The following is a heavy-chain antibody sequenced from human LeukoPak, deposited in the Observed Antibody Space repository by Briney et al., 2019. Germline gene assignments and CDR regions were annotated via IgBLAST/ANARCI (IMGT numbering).Heavy chain of an antibody. Sequence: GASVTVSCTASGYTVTNYGISWVRQAPGQGLEWMGWISAYNGNTNYAQKLQGRVTMTTDTSTSTAYMELRSLSSHDPAVYYCASGRSIRYSAARGDAFPIWGQGTMVTVSS. CDR1: GYTVTNYG. CDR2: ISAYNGNT. V-gene: IGHV1-18*01. D-gene: IGHD5-12*01. CDR3: ASGRSIRYSAARGDAFPI. J-gene: IGHJ3*02.